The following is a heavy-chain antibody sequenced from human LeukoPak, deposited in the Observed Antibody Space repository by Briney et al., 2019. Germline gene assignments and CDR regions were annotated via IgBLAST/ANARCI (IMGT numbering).Heavy chain of an antibody. J-gene: IGHJ6*02. CDR1: GFTFSSYG. D-gene: IGHD3-10*01. Sequence: GGSLRLSCAASGFTFSSYGMHWVRQAPGKGREWVAVISYDGSNKYYADSVKGRFTISRDNSKNTLYLQMYSLRAEDTAVYYCAKGADYYGSGSPTDVWGQGTTVTVSS. V-gene: IGHV3-30*18. CDR2: ISYDGSNK. CDR3: AKGADYYGSGSPTDV.